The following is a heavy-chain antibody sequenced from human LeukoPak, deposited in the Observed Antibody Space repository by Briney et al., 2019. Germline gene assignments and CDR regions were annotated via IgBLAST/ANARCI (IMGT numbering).Heavy chain of an antibody. D-gene: IGHD2-15*01. CDR3: AKSGLNRFDY. CDR1: GSTFSSYW. V-gene: IGHV3-7*03. CDR2: IKQDGSEK. J-gene: IGHJ4*02. Sequence: GGSLRLSCAASGSTFSSYWMSWVRQAPGKGLEWVANIKQDGSEKYYVDSVKGRFTISRDNAKNSLYLQMNSLRAEDTAVYYCAKSGLNRFDYWGQGTLVTVSS.